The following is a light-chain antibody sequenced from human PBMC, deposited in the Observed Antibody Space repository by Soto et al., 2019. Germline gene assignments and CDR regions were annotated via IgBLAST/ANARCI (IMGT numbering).Light chain of an antibody. J-gene: IGKJ4*01. CDR1: QSLLYSDGYTF. Sequence: DVVMTQSPLSLPVTLGQPSSISCRSSQSLLYSDGYTFLNWFQQRPGQSPXXPXYEVSKRHSGVPARFSGSGSGTDFTLKISRVEDEDVRVYYCMQGTHWPLTFGGGTKVDI. V-gene: IGKV2-30*01. CDR3: MQGTHWPLT. CDR2: EVS.